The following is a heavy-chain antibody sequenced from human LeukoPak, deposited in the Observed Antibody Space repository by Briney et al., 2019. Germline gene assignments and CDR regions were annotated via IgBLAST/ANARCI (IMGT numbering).Heavy chain of an antibody. J-gene: IGHJ4*02. CDR1: GFTVSGNY. V-gene: IGHV3-53*04. D-gene: IGHD3-16*01. Sequence: GGSLTLSCAVSGFTVSGNYMTWVRQAPGKGLEWVSVIYTGGTTNYRDSVKGRFTISRHNSKNMVNLQMDSLRPEDTAVYYCASGPTYDYVRVILYWGQGTLVTVSS. CDR2: IYTGGTT. CDR3: ASGPTYDYVRVILY.